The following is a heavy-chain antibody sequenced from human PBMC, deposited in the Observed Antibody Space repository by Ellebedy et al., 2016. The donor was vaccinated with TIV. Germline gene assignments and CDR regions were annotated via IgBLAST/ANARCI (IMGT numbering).Heavy chain of an antibody. CDR1: GGSFSGYS. D-gene: IGHD3-10*01. V-gene: IGHV4-34*01. J-gene: IGHJ4*02. Sequence: MPSETLSLTCAVYGGSFSGYSWSWIRQSPGKGLEWIGEINHSGSTNYNPSLKSRVTISVDTSKNQFSLKLSSVTAADTAVYYCARGARSVYYYGSGSYLIYFDYWGQGTLVTVSS. CDR3: ARGARSVYYYGSGSYLIYFDY. CDR2: INHSGST.